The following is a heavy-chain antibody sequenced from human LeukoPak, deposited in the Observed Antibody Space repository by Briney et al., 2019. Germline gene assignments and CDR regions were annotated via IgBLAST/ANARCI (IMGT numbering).Heavy chain of an antibody. CDR3: ARTASIGARPVF. J-gene: IGHJ4*02. V-gene: IGHV1-18*01. CDR2: ISGYNGQR. Sequence: ASVKVSCKASGYTFTRDGITWVRQAPGQGLEWMGWISGYNGQRQYAQKLQGRVTLTTDTSTSTAYMDLKTLRSDDTTVSYCARTASIGARPVFWGQGPLVTVSS. CDR1: GYTFTRDG. D-gene: IGHD6-6*01.